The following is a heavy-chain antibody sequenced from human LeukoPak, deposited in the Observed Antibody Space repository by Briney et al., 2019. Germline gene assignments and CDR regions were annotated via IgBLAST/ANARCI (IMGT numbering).Heavy chain of an antibody. Sequence: PSETLSLTCTVSGGSISSSSYYWSCIRQPPGKGLEWIGEINHSGSTNYNPSLKSRVTISVDTSKNQFSLKLSSVTAADTAVYYCARESPRIGSSSMLSYYYYYMDVWGKGTTVTVSS. V-gene: IGHV4-39*07. CDR2: INHSGST. D-gene: IGHD6-6*01. CDR3: ARESPRIGSSSMLSYYYYYMDV. J-gene: IGHJ6*03. CDR1: GGSISSSSYY.